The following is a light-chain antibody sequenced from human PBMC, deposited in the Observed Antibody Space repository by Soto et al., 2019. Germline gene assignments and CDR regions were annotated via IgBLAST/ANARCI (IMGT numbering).Light chain of an antibody. J-gene: IGLJ1*01. Sequence: QSVLTHPPSASGSPVQSVTIACTGTSIDVGGYNFVSWYQQHPGKAPQLIIYEVTKRPSGVPDRFSGSKSGNTASLTVSGLQTEDEADYYCSSYAATNNYVFGPGTKVTVL. CDR1: SIDVGGYNF. CDR2: EVT. V-gene: IGLV2-8*01. CDR3: SSYAATNNYV.